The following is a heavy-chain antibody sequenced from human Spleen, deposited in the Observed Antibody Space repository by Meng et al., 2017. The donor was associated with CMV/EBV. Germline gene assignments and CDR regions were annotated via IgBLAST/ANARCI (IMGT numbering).Heavy chain of an antibody. Sequence: LSLTCAVYGGSFSGHYLSWIRQPPGKDLEWIGEINHSGSTNYNPSLKSRVTISLDTSKIQFSLKLSSVTAADTAVYYCARGHRWFDPWGQGTLVTVSS. CDR2: INHSGST. CDR1: GGSFSGHY. V-gene: IGHV4-34*01. J-gene: IGHJ5*02. CDR3: ARGHRWFDP.